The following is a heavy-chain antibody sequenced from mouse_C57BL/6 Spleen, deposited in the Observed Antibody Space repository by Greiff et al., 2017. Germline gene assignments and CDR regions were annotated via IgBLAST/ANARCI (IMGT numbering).Heavy chain of an antibody. V-gene: IGHV1-9*01. CDR1: GYTFTGYW. J-gene: IGHJ2*01. CDR3: ARSSFYYYGSSYLYYFDY. Sequence: VQLVESGAELMKPGASVKLSCKATGYTFTGYWIEWVKQRPGHGLEWIGEILPGSGSTNYNEKFKGKATFTADTSSNTAYMQLSSLTTEDSAIYYCARSSFYYYGSSYLYYFDYWGQGTTLTVSS. CDR2: ILPGSGST. D-gene: IGHD1-1*01.